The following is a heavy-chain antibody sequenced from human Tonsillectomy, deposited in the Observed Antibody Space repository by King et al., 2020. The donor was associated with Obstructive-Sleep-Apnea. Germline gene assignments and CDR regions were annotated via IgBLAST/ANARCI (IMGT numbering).Heavy chain of an antibody. J-gene: IGHJ4*02. V-gene: IGHV3-30*04. Sequence: VQLVESGGGVVQPGRSLRLSCAASGFTFSTYVMHWVRQAPGKGLEGVAVISYDGSNKYYADSVKGRFTISRDNSKNTLYLQLNSLRAEDTAVYYCARNYDFWSGYYQLPCYWGQGTLVTVSS. CDR3: ARNYDFWSGYYQLPCY. D-gene: IGHD3-3*01. CDR2: ISYDGSNK. CDR1: GFTFSTYV.